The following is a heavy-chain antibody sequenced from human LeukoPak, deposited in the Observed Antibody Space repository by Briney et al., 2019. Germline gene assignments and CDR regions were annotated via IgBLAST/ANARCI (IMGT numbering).Heavy chain of an antibody. CDR3: AREGGGVLDY. V-gene: IGHV3-33*01. CDR2: IWYDGSNK. D-gene: IGHD3-16*01. Sequence: GGSLRLSCAASGFTFSSYGMHWVRQAPGKGLEWVAVIWYDGSNKYYADSVKGRFTISRDNSKNTLYLKMNSLGAEDTAVYYCAREGGGVLDYWGQGTLVTVSS. CDR1: GFTFSSYG. J-gene: IGHJ4*02.